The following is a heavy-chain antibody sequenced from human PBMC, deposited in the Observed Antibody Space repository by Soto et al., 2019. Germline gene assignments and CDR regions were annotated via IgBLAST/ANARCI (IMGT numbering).Heavy chain of an antibody. CDR3: ARGGSRYWYFDL. CDR2: INAGNGNT. Sequence: QVQLVQSGAEVKKPGASVKVSCKASGYTFTNYAMHWVRQAPGQRLEWMGWINAGNGNTKYSQKFQGRVTITRDTSAGTAEREMSSLTSEDTSVYYWARGGSRYWYFDLWGRSSLVTVSS. V-gene: IGHV1-3*01. CDR1: GYTFTNYA. J-gene: IGHJ2*01. D-gene: IGHD1-26*01.